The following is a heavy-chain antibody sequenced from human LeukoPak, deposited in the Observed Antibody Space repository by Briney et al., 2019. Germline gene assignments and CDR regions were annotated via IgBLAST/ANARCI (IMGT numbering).Heavy chain of an antibody. CDR2: IKQNGSEE. D-gene: IGHD4-17*01. CDR3: ADPGAAY. Sequence: GGSLRLSCTASGFAFSEFWMSWVRQAPGKGLEWVANIKQNGSEETYIDSVKGRFIISRDNAKNSLYLQMNSLRAEDTAVYYCADPGAAYWGQGTLVTVSS. J-gene: IGHJ4*02. V-gene: IGHV3-7*01. CDR1: GFAFSEFW.